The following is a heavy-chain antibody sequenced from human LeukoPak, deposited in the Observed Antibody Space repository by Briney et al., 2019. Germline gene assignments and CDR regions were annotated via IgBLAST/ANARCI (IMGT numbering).Heavy chain of an antibody. CDR1: GFTFSSYG. D-gene: IGHD2-2*01. V-gene: IGHV3-30*18. Sequence: AGGSLRLSCAASGFTFSSYGIHWVRQAPGKGLEWVAFISYDGKNKFYGDSVKGRFTISRDNSKNTLYLQMNSLRAEDTAVYYCAKDLIGQLQYGMDVWGQGTTVTVSS. J-gene: IGHJ6*02. CDR2: ISYDGKNK. CDR3: AKDLIGQLQYGMDV.